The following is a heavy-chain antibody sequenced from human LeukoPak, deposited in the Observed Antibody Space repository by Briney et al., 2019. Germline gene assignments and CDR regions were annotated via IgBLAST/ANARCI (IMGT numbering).Heavy chain of an antibody. CDR2: ISSSGSTI. Sequence: GGSLRLSCAASGFTFSSYEMNWVRQAPGKGLEWVSYISSSGSTIYYADSVKGRFTISRDNAKNSLYLQMNSLRAEDTAVYYCARDIVGDCGGDCYSKTFGYWGQGTLVTVSP. CDR1: GFTFSSYE. J-gene: IGHJ4*02. D-gene: IGHD2-21*02. V-gene: IGHV3-48*03. CDR3: ARDIVGDCGGDCYSKTFGY.